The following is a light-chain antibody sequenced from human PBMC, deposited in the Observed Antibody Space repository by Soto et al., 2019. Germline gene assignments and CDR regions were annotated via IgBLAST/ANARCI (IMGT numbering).Light chain of an antibody. J-gene: IGLJ3*02. CDR3: SSYWSSSIPGVV. V-gene: IGLV2-14*01. CDR2: EVS. Sequence: QSVLTQPASVSGSPGQSITISCTGTSSDIGGYNYVSWYQQHPGKAPKLMIYEVSNRPSGVSNRFSGSKSGNTASLTISGLQAEDEADYYCSSYWSSSIPGVVFGGGTKLTVL. CDR1: SSDIGGYNY.